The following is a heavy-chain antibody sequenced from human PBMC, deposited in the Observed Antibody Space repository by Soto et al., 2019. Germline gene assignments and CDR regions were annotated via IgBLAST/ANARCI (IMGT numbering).Heavy chain of an antibody. CDR3: ARDFNSRITIFGVVYNWFDP. CDR2: ISAYNGNT. D-gene: IGHD3-3*01. J-gene: IGHJ5*02. CDR1: GYTFTSYG. V-gene: IGHV1-18*04. Sequence: GASVKVSCKASGYTFTSYGISWVRQAPGQGLEWMGWISAYNGNTNYAQKLQGRVTMTTDTSTSTAYMGLRSLRSDDTAVYYCARDFNSRITIFGVVYNWFDPWGQGTLVTVSS.